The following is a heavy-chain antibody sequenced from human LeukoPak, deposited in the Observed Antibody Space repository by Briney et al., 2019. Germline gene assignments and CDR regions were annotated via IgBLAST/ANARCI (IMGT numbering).Heavy chain of an antibody. J-gene: IGHJ6*03. CDR3: ARRAGYNSYYMDV. V-gene: IGHV1-18*01. Sequence: GASVKVSCKASGYIFMQYGISWLRQAPGQGLEWMAWISTYNGNANYAQKFQGRVTMTTDTSTSTAYMELRSLRSDDTAVYYCARRAGYNSYYMDVWGQGTTVIVSS. CDR2: ISTYNGNA. CDR1: GYIFMQYG. D-gene: IGHD5-24*01.